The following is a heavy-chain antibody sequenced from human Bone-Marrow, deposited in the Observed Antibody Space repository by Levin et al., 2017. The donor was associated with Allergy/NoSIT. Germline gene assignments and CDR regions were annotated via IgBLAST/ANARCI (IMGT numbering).Heavy chain of an antibody. D-gene: IGHD1-14*01. Sequence: GESLKISCATSGFTFSSAWMSWVRQAPGKGLEWVGRIKSNTDGGTTDYAAPVKGRFTISRDDSKHTLYLQMNSLKNEDTAVYYCCTFTPDALNQIDYWGQGTLVTVSS. CDR1: GFTFSSAW. V-gene: IGHV3-15*01. CDR2: IKSNTDGGTT. J-gene: IGHJ4*02. CDR3: CTFTPDALNQIDY.